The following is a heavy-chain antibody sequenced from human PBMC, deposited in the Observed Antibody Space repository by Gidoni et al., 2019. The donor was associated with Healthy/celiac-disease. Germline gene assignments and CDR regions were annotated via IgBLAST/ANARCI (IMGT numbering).Heavy chain of an antibody. CDR3: ARHSGYSSGWGFDY. D-gene: IGHD6-19*01. Sequence: FGGSISSSSYYWGWIRQPPGKGLEWIGSIYYSGSTYYNPSLKSRVTISVDTSTNQFSLKLSSVTAADTAVYYCARHSGYSSGWGFDYWGQGTLVTVSS. V-gene: IGHV4-39*01. CDR1: GGSISSSSYY. CDR2: IYYSGST. J-gene: IGHJ4*02.